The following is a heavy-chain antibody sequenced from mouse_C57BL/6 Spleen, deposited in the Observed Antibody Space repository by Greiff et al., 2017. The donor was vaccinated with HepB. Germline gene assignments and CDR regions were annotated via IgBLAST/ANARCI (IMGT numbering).Heavy chain of an antibody. CDR3: ARHEDDGTFYYGSSPGYFDV. D-gene: IGHD1-1*01. V-gene: IGHV1-62-2*01. Sequence: QVQLQQSGAELVKPGASVKLSCKASGYTFTEYTIHWVKQRSGQGLEWIGWFYPGSGSIKYNEKFKDKATLTADKSSSTVYMELSRLTSEDSAVYFGARHEDDGTFYYGSSPGYFDVWGTGTTVTVSS. CDR1: GYTFTEYT. J-gene: IGHJ1*03. CDR2: FYPGSGSI.